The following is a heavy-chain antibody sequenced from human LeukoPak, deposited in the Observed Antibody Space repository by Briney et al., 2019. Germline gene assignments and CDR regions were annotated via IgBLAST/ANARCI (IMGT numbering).Heavy chain of an antibody. CDR3: ARQIRYTYDPNWFHP. D-gene: IGHD5-12*01. V-gene: IGHV4-39*01. J-gene: IGHJ5*02. Sequence: PSETLSLTCTVSGGSISSRSYYWGWIRQPPGRGLEWIGSISYSGSTYYNPSLKSRVTISVDTSKNQFSLTLSSVTAADTAVYYCARQIRYTYDPNWFHPWGQGTLVTVSS. CDR2: ISYSGST. CDR1: GGSISSRSYY.